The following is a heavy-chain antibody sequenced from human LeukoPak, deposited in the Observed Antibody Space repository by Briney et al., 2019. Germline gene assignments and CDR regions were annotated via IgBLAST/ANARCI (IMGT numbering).Heavy chain of an antibody. V-gene: IGHV3-23*01. J-gene: IGHJ4*02. CDR3: AKVGGIQLWLKTPFDY. Sequence: PGGSLRPPCAASGLTFSKYAMAGVRQAAGKGLEWVSVIGGDCECTYYAVSVKRRFTISRDHSKNTLYLQMNSLRAEDTAVYYCAKVGGIQLWLKTPFDYWGQGTLVTVSS. CDR1: GLTFSKYA. D-gene: IGHD5-18*01. CDR2: IGGDCECT.